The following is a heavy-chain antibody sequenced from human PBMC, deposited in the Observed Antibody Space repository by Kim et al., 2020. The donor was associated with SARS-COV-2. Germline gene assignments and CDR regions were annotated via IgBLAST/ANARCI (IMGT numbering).Heavy chain of an antibody. CDR1: GFTFSSYE. J-gene: IGHJ5*02. CDR2: ISSSGSTI. V-gene: IGHV3-48*03. CDR3: ARDDYVWGSYRYGSYNWFAP. Sequence: GGSLRLSCAASGFTFSSYEMNWVRQAPGKGLEWVSYISSSGSTIYYADSVKGRFTISRDNAKNSLYLQMNSLRAEDTAVYYCARDDYVWGSYRYGSYNWFAPCGQGTLVTASS. D-gene: IGHD3-16*02.